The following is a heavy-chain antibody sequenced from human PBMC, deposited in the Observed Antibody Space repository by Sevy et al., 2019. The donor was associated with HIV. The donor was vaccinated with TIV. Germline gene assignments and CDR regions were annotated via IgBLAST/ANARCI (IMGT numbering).Heavy chain of an antibody. J-gene: IGHJ3*02. CDR2: IREDGGRK. Sequence: GGSLRLSCAASGFSFTSTWMAWVRQAPGKGLEWLANIREDGGRKNYADSVKGRFTISRDNAKNSLYLQMDSLSPEDTAVYYCARDPGYSSLDIWGQGTMVTVSS. CDR3: ARDPGYSSLDI. V-gene: IGHV3-7*01. CDR1: GFSFTSTW. D-gene: IGHD6-13*01.